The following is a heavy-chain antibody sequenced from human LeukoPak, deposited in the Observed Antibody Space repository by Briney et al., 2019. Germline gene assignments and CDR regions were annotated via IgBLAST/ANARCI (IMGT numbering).Heavy chain of an antibody. J-gene: IGHJ4*02. D-gene: IGHD2-2*01. CDR3: ARDPSSYSPWGFDF. V-gene: IGHV3-48*01. Sequence: GGSLRLSCAASGFTFSGSAMNWVRQAPGKGLEWISYISDTSTTIYYADSLKGRFTISRDNAKNSLYLQLSSLTVDDTAVYYCARDPSSYSPWGFDFWGQGTLVTVSS. CDR2: ISDTSTTI. CDR1: GFTFSGSA.